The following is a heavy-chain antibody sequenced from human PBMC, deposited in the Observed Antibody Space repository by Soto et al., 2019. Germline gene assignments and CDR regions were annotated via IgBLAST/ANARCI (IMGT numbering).Heavy chain of an antibody. Sequence: SETLSLTCTVSGGSISDYYWTWIRQPAGKGLEWIGRIYTSGSTNYNPSLKSRVTMSVDTSKNQFSLNLRSVTAADTAVYYCARENPRNYYYDMDVWGQGTTVTVSS. J-gene: IGHJ6*02. CDR2: IYTSGST. CDR3: ARENPRNYYYDMDV. CDR1: GGSISDYY. V-gene: IGHV4-4*07.